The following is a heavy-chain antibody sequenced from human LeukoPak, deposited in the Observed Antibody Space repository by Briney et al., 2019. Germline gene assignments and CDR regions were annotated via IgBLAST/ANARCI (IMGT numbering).Heavy chain of an antibody. D-gene: IGHD2-2*01. CDR3: ARMKGSSSWYLWFDP. J-gene: IGHJ5*02. CDR2: TFSSGST. V-gene: IGHV4-59*01. CDR1: GGSFSDYY. Sequence: SETLSLTCTVSGGSFSDYYWSWIRQPPGKGLEWIGNTFSSGSTNYNPSLKSRISISVDTSKNQFSLKLSSVTAADTGIYYCARMKGSSSWYLWFDPWGQGTLVTVSS.